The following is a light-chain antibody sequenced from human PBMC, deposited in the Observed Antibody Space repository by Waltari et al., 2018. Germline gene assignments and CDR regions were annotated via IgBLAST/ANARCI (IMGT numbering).Light chain of an antibody. Sequence: QSALPQPASVSGSPGQSITIPCPGSARDFGPYNLFSWYQQHPGKAPKLMIYEVTKRPSGVTNRFSGSKSGNTASLTISGLQAEDEADYYCCSYAGSSTVFGGGTKLTVL. CDR3: CSYAGSSTV. J-gene: IGLJ3*02. CDR1: ARDFGPYNL. CDR2: EVT. V-gene: IGLV2-23*02.